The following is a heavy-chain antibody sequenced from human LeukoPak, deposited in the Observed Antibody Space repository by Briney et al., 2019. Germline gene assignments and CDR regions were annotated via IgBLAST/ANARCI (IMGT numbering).Heavy chain of an antibody. CDR2: ISAYNGNT. D-gene: IGHD3-22*01. J-gene: IGHJ4*02. Sequence: ASVKVSCKASGYTFTSYGISWVRRAPGQGLEWMGWISAYNGNTNYAQKLQGRVTMTTDTSTSTAYMELRSLRSDDTAVYYCARGEYYYDSSGFSYYFDYWGQGTLVTVSS. CDR3: ARGEYYYDSSGFSYYFDY. CDR1: GYTFTSYG. V-gene: IGHV1-18*01.